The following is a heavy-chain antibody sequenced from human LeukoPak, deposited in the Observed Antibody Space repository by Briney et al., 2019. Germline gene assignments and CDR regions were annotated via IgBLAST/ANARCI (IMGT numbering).Heavy chain of an antibody. D-gene: IGHD6-13*01. CDR1: GYSISSGYY. CDR3: ARGISAPGRTFHFDC. Sequence: SETLSLTCAVSGYSISSGYYWGWIRQPPGKGLEWIGSIYHTGTTYYNPSLKSRVTISVDTSKNQFSLKLTSVTAADTAVYYCARGISAPGRTFHFDCWGQGTLATVSP. V-gene: IGHV4-38-2*01. J-gene: IGHJ4*02. CDR2: IYHTGTT.